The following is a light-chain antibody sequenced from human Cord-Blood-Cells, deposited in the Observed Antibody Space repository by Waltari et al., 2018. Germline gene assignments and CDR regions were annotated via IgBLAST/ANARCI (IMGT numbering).Light chain of an antibody. V-gene: IGLV2-23*02. CDR3: CSYAGSSTLV. Sequence: QSALTPPASVSGSPGLSITIPCTGTSRDVGGYNLVSWYQQPPGKAPKLIIYEVSKRPSGVSNRFSGSKSGNTASLTISGLQAEDEADYYCCSYAGSSTLVFGGGTKLTVL. CDR1: SRDVGGYNL. J-gene: IGLJ3*02. CDR2: EVS.